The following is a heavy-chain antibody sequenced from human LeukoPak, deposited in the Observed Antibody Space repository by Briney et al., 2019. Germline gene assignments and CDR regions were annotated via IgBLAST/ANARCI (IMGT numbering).Heavy chain of an antibody. Sequence: SVKVSCKASGGTFSKYAISWVRQAPGQGLEWMGRIIPILGITNYAQTFLGRVTITADKSTSTAYMELSSLRSEDTAVYYCANRREPIGFRRFLEWYHDYWGQGTLVTVSS. CDR3: ANRREPIGFRRFLEWYHDY. V-gene: IGHV1-69*04. D-gene: IGHD3-3*01. J-gene: IGHJ4*02. CDR1: GGTFSKYA. CDR2: IIPILGIT.